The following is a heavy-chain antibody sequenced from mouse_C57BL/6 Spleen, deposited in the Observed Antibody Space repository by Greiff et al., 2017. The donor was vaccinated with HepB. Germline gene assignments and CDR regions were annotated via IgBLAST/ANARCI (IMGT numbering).Heavy chain of an antibody. CDR3: ARDDYYGSSYSGYFDV. CDR1: GFTFSSYA. J-gene: IGHJ1*03. Sequence: EVQLVESGGGLVKPGGSLKLSCAASGFTFSSYAMSWVRQTPEKRLEWVATISDGGSYTYYPDNVKGRFTISRDNAKNNLYLQMSHLKSEDTAMYYCARDDYYGSSYSGYFDVWGTGTTVTVSS. V-gene: IGHV5-4*01. CDR2: ISDGGSYT. D-gene: IGHD1-1*01.